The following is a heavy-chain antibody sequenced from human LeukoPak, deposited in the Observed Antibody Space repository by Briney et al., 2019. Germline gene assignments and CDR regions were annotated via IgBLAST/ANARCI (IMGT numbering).Heavy chain of an antibody. CDR1: GGSISSYY. D-gene: IGHD2-2*01. Sequence: SETLSLTCTVSGGSISSYYWSWIRQPPGKGLEWIGYIYYSGSTNYNPSLKSRVTISVDTSKNQFSLKLSSVTAADTAVYYCARHAASVVVPAAIAGILSGMDVWGQGTTVTVSS. CDR3: ARHAASVVVPAAIAGILSGMDV. V-gene: IGHV4-59*08. J-gene: IGHJ6*02. CDR2: IYYSGST.